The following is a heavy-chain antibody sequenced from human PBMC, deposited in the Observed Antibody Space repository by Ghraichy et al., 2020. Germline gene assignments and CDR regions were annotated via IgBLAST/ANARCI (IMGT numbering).Heavy chain of an antibody. CDR3: ARHTKPYYDFWSGSQNWYFDL. Sequence: SQTLSLTCTVSGGSISSYYWSWIRQPPGKGLEWIGYIYTSGSTNYNPSLKSRVTISVDTSKNQFSLKLSSVTAADTAVYYCARHTKPYYDFWSGSQNWYFDLWGRGTLVTVSS. V-gene: IGHV4-4*09. D-gene: IGHD3-3*01. J-gene: IGHJ2*01. CDR2: IYTSGST. CDR1: GGSISSYY.